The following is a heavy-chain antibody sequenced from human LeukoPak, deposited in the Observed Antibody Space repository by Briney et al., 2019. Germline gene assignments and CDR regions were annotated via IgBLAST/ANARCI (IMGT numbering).Heavy chain of an antibody. J-gene: IGHJ4*02. D-gene: IGHD3-22*01. CDR1: GFSFSNYA. Sequence: GGSLRLSCAASGFSFSNYAMSWVRQAPGKGLEWVSIISGGGGSTYYADSVKGRFTISRDNSKNTLFLQMNSLRAEDTAVYYCAKSDRGDSSGYCHYWGQGALVTVSS. CDR3: AKSDRGDSSGYCHY. V-gene: IGHV3-23*01. CDR2: ISGGGGST.